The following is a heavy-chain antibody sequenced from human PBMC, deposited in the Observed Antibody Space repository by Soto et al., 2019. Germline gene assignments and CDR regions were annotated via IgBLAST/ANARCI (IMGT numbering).Heavy chain of an antibody. J-gene: IGHJ4*02. CDR3: AKMAMQPSFDL. CDR1: GGSMRSSRYY. Sequence: SDTLSLTCSVSGGSMRSSRYYWAWIRQPPGKGLEWIGSVFFSGSTYYDPSPESRVTILVDTSKSQFSLKLSSMTAADTAVYYCAKMAMQPSFDLWGQGSPVTVSS. V-gene: IGHV4-39*01. CDR2: VFFSGST.